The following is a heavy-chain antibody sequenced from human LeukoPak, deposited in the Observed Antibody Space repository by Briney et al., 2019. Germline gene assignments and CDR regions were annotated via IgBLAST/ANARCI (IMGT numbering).Heavy chain of an antibody. Sequence: GGSLRLSCAASGFTFSTYEMNWVRQAPGKGLEWVSYITSGSSATLYADSVRGRFTVFRDNSKNSLYLQMNSLRAEDTAIYYCARGGNTGYNYNAFDIWGQGTMVTVSS. CDR1: GFTFSTYE. J-gene: IGHJ3*02. D-gene: IGHD3-9*01. CDR3: ARGGNTGYNYNAFDI. CDR2: ITSGSSAT. V-gene: IGHV3-48*03.